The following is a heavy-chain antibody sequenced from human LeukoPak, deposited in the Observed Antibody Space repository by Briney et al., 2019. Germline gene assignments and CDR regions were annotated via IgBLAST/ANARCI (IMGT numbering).Heavy chain of an antibody. CDR1: GGSISSYY. J-gene: IGHJ5*02. CDR2: IYYSGST. CDR3: ARGMYYDILTGLPNWFDP. V-gene: IGHV4-59*08. D-gene: IGHD3-9*01. Sequence: SETLSLTCTVSGGSISSYYWSWIRQHPGKGLEWIGYIYYSGSTNYNPSLKSRVTISVDTSKNQFSLKLTSVTAADTAVYYCARGMYYDILTGLPNWFDPWGQGTLVTVSS.